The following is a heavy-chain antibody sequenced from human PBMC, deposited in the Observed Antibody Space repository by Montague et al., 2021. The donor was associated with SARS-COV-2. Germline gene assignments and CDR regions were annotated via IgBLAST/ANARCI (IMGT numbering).Heavy chain of an antibody. J-gene: IGHJ4*02. CDR3: ARGTGYDYYFDC. CDR1: GGSISDYY. V-gene: IGHV4-59*01. D-gene: IGHD5-12*01. Sequence: SETLSLTGSVSGGSISDYYWNWIRQPPGKGLEWIGYIYYNTGNTXYNPSLQSRVTISLDTSKNQFSLNLRSVTAADTALYFCARGTGYDYYFDCWGLGTLVTVSS. CDR2: IYYNTGNT.